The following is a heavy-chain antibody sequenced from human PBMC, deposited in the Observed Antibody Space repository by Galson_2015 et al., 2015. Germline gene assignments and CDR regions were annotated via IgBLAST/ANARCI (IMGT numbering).Heavy chain of an antibody. CDR1: GFTFSYHR. CDR2: ISSASSTI. V-gene: IGHV3-48*02. J-gene: IGHJ4*02. CDR3: AKNPVVPYYFDH. D-gene: IGHD6-6*01. Sequence: SLRLSCAASGFTFSYHRMHWVRQAPGKGLVWVSYISSASSTIYYADSVKGRFTISRDNAKHSLYLQMDNLGDDDTAVYYCAKNPVVPYYFDHWGQGTLVTVSS.